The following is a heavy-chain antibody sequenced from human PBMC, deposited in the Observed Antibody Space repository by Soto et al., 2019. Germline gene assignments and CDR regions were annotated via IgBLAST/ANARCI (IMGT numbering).Heavy chain of an antibody. CDR3: VKVGWGYSFGNGMDD. CDR2: IQHDASNI. D-gene: IGHD5-18*01. J-gene: IGHJ6*02. V-gene: IGHV3-30-3*01. Sequence: QVQLVESGGGVVQPGGSLRLSCAASGFSLSGYSMHWVRQAPGKGLDWVAVIQHDASNIYYADSAKGRFTISRDNSKNTLYLQMNDLTAEDTALYYCVKVGWGYSFGNGMDDWGQGTTVTVSS. CDR1: GFSLSGYS.